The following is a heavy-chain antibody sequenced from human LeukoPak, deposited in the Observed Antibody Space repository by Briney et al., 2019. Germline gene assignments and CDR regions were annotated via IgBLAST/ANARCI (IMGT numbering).Heavy chain of an antibody. Sequence: GASVKVSCKFSGSTLTELSMHWVRQAPGKGLEWMGGFDPEDGETIYAQKFQGRVTMTEDTSTDTAYMDLSSLRSEDTAVYYCATGPGAPDYWGQGTLVTVSS. V-gene: IGHV1-24*01. D-gene: IGHD3-10*01. CDR2: FDPEDGET. CDR1: GSTLTELS. CDR3: ATGPGAPDY. J-gene: IGHJ4*02.